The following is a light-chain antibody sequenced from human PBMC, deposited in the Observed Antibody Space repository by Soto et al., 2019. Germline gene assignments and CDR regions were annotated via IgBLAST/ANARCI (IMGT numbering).Light chain of an antibody. Sequence: EIVMTQSPATLSLSPGERATLSCRASQSLDNYLAWYQHKPGQPPRLLIYDASTMATDIPARFSGSGSGTVIIITISGLEPEDFAVYYWQQYGRSPSFGGGTKVEIK. CDR2: DAS. CDR3: QQYGRSPS. CDR1: QSLDNY. V-gene: IGKV3-11*01. J-gene: IGKJ4*01.